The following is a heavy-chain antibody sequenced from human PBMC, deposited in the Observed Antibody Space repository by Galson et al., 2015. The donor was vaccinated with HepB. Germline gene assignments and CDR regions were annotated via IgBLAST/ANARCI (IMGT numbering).Heavy chain of an antibody. CDR1: GFTFSSYA. CDR3: VKKVDTAFDY. D-gene: IGHD5-18*01. J-gene: IGHJ4*02. V-gene: IGHV3-64D*06. Sequence: SLRLSCAASGFTFSSYAMHWARQAPGKGLEYVSAISSNGGSTYYADSVKGRFTISRDNSKNTLYLQMSSLRAEDTAVYYCVKKVDTAFDYWGQGTLVTVSS. CDR2: ISSNGGST.